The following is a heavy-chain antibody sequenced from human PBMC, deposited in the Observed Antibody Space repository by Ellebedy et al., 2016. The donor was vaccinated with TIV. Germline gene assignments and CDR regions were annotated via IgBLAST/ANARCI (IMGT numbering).Heavy chain of an antibody. Sequence: ASVKVSXXASGYTFTSYDINWVRQATGQGLEWMGWMNPNSGNTGYAQKFQGRVTMTRNTSISTAYMELSSLRSEDTAVYYCASALNYYGSGSYYNDAFDIWGQGTMVAVSS. D-gene: IGHD3-10*01. CDR1: GYTFTSYD. V-gene: IGHV1-8*01. CDR2: MNPNSGNT. J-gene: IGHJ3*02. CDR3: ASALNYYGSGSYYNDAFDI.